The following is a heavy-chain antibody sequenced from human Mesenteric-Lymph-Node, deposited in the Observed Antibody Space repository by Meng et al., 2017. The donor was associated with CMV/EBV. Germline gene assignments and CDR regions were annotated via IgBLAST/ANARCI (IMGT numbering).Heavy chain of an antibody. Sequence: GESLKISCAASGFTFSAYPMHLVRQAPGKGLEWVSSISSGATYIYYADSVRGRFTISRDNAKSSLYLQMNSLRAEDTAVYYCARGDQDYYGMDVWGQGTTVTVSS. V-gene: IGHV3-21*01. J-gene: IGHJ6*02. CDR2: ISSGATYI. CDR1: GFTFSAYP. CDR3: ARGDQDYYGMDV.